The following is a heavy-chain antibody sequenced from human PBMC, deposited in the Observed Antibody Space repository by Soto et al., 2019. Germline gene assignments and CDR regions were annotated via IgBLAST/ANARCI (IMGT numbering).Heavy chain of an antibody. D-gene: IGHD2-15*01. J-gene: IGHJ4*02. Sequence: SETLSLTCAVYGGSFSAYYWSWIRQPPGKGLEWIGEINHSGSTNYNPSLKSRVTISVDTSKNQFSLKLSSVTAADTAVYYCARAAPRYCSGGSCYSGMDYWGQGTLVTVS. CDR3: ARAAPRYCSGGSCYSGMDY. CDR2: INHSGST. CDR1: GGSFSAYY. V-gene: IGHV4-34*01.